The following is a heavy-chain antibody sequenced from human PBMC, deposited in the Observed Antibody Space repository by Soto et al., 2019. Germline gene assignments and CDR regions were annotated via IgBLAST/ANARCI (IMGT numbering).Heavy chain of an antibody. CDR1: GGSISSGGYY. Sequence: SETLSLTCTVSGGSISSGGYYWTWIRQHPGKGLEWIGYIYYSGSTYYNPSLKSRVTISVDTSKNQFSLKLSSVTAADTAVYYCARAYYDILTGYREDYYYGMDVWGQGTTVTVSS. CDR3: ARAYYDILTGYREDYYYGMDV. V-gene: IGHV4-31*03. CDR2: IYYSGST. J-gene: IGHJ6*02. D-gene: IGHD3-9*01.